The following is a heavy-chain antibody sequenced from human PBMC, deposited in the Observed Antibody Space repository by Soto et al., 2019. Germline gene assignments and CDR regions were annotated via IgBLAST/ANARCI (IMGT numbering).Heavy chain of an antibody. D-gene: IGHD4-17*01. V-gene: IGHV3-30-3*01. CDR2: ISYDGSNK. Sequence: GGSLRLSCAASGFTFSSYAMHWVRQAPGKGLEWVAVISYDGSNKYYADSVKGRFTISRDNSKNTLYPQMNSLRAEDTAVYYCAKDLGAYGDYAPYYYYGMDVWGQGTTVTVSS. CDR3: AKDLGAYGDYAPYYYYGMDV. J-gene: IGHJ6*02. CDR1: GFTFSSYA.